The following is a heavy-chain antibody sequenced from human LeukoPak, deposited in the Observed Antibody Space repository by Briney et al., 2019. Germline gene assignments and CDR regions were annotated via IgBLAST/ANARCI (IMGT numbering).Heavy chain of an antibody. D-gene: IGHD3-10*01. J-gene: IGHJ2*01. CDR3: ARGVRGIIAGNYYWWYFDL. CDR2: FNPENGNT. V-gene: IGHV1-18*01. Sequence: ASVKVSCKASGYSFVGYGITWVRQAPGQGLEWMGWFNPENGNTNYAQKVQGRVTMTADTSTSTSYMELRSLRSDDTAVYYCARGVRGIIAGNYYWWYFDLWGRGTLVTVSS. CDR1: GYSFVGYG.